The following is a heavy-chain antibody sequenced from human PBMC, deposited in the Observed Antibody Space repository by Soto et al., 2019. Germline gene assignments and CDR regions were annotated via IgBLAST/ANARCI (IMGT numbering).Heavy chain of an antibody. Sequence: ETLSLTCAVSGYSISSGYYWGWIRQPPGKGLEWIGSIYHSGSTYYNPSLKSRVTISVDTSKNQFSLKLSSVTAADTAVYYCARDRGGVVATSDYYYYYGMDVWGQGTTVTVSS. CDR3: ARDRGGVVATSDYYYYYGMDV. CDR2: IYHSGST. CDR1: GYSISSGYY. D-gene: IGHD2-15*01. J-gene: IGHJ6*02. V-gene: IGHV4-38-2*02.